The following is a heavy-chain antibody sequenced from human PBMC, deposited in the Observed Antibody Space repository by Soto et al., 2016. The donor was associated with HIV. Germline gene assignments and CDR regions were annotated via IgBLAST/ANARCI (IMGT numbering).Heavy chain of an antibody. Sequence: EVQLVESGGDVVRPGGSLRLSCAASGFIFDDYGMSWVRQAPGKGLEWVSGINWNGGSTGYADSVKGRFTISRDSAKNSLYLQMNSLRVEDTALYYCARGMGSSSTYFYYYMDVWGKGTTVTVSS. D-gene: IGHD6-6*01. CDR3: ARGMGSSSTYFYYYMDV. CDR1: GFIFDDYG. J-gene: IGHJ6*03. V-gene: IGHV3-20*04. CDR2: INWNGGST.